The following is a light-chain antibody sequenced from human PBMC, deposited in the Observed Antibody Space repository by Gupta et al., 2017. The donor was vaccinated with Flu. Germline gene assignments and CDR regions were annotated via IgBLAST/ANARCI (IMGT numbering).Light chain of an antibody. V-gene: IGLV1-51*02. Sequence: QSVLTQPPSVSAAPGQKVTIACSGSSSNIGNNYVSCYQQPPGTPPKLLIYDNNKRTAGIPARFSVSKAGTSATLAITGLPTGDAADYYCGTGEISRSSVFGGGTKLTVL. CDR1: SSNIGNNY. CDR3: GTGEISRSSV. J-gene: IGLJ3*02. CDR2: DNN.